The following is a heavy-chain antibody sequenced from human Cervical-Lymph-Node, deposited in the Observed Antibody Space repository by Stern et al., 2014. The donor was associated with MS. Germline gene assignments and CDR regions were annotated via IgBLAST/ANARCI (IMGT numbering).Heavy chain of an antibody. CDR2: INPHGGST. V-gene: IGHV1-46*01. J-gene: IGHJ4*01. D-gene: IGHD1-26*01. CDR1: GYTFTTYY. CDR3: ATEKVGATFVGN. Sequence: QVQLVQSGAEVKKPGASVRVSCTASGYTFTTYYLHWVRQAPGQGLEWMGIINPHGGSTYYARNFQGRVTMSRDTSTNTFYMELRSLRSEDTAVYYCATEKVGATFVGNWGQGTLVTVSS.